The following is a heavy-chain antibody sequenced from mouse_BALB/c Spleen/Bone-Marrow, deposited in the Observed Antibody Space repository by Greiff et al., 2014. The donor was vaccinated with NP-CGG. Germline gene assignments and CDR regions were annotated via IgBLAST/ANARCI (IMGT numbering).Heavy chain of an antibody. CDR3: VRGYYYGSSPFDY. CDR1: GFSLTSYD. Sequence: VQLQQSGPGLVAPSQSPSITCTVSGFSLTSYDINWIRQSPGKGLEWLGVIWTGGGTNYNSAFMSRLSISKDNSKSQVFLKMNSLQTADTAIYFCVRGYYYGSSPFDYWGQGTTLTVSS. CDR2: IWTGGGT. V-gene: IGHV2-9-2*01. J-gene: IGHJ2*01. D-gene: IGHD1-1*01.